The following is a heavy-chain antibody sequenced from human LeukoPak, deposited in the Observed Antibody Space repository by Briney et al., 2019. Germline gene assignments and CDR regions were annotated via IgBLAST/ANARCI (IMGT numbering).Heavy chain of an antibody. CDR3: ARGALLWFGAKMEYYFNY. Sequence: SETLSLTCAVYGGSFSGYYWSWIRQPPGKGLEWIGEINHSGSTNYNPSLKSRVTISVDTSKNQFSLKLSSVTAADTAVYYCARGALLWFGAKMEYYFNYWGQGTPLTVSS. CDR1: GGSFSGYY. V-gene: IGHV4-34*01. CDR2: INHSGST. D-gene: IGHD3-10*01. J-gene: IGHJ4*02.